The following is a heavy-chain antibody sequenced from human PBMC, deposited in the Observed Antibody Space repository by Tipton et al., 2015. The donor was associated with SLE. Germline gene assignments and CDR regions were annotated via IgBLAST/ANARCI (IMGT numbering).Heavy chain of an antibody. D-gene: IGHD3-22*01. V-gene: IGHV4-39*07. J-gene: IGHJ3*02. CDR1: GGSISSSSYY. CDR2: IYYSGST. CDR3: ARDRGDYYDSSGQGHRAFDI. Sequence: TLSLTCTVSGGSISSSSYYWGWIRQPPGKGLEWIGSIYYSGSTYYNPSLKSRVTISVDTSKNQFSLQLNSVTPEDTAVYYCARDRGDYYDSSGQGHRAFDIWGQGTMVTVSS.